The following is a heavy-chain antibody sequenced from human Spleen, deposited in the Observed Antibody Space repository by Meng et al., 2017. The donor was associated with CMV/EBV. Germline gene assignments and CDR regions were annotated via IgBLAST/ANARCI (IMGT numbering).Heavy chain of an antibody. CDR1: GFIFDDYG. Sequence: GESLKISCAASGFIFDDYGLSWVRQAPGKGLEWVSYISSSGSTIYYADSVKGRFTISRDNAKNSLYLQMNSLRAEDTAVYYCARVLYSGSYSDYWGQGTLVTVSS. D-gene: IGHD1-26*01. V-gene: IGHV3-11*01. CDR2: ISSSGSTI. CDR3: ARVLYSGSYSDY. J-gene: IGHJ4*02.